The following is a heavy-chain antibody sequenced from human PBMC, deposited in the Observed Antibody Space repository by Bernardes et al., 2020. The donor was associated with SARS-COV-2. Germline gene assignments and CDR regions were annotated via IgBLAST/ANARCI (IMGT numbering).Heavy chain of an antibody. D-gene: IGHD3-3*01. V-gene: IGHV3-33*01. J-gene: IGHJ6*02. CDR1: GFTFNTHG. Sequence: SLRLSCVASGFTFNTHGMLWVRQAPGRGLEGVALIWYDGSKKYYADSMKGRFTISRDNSKNTLYLQINSLRAEDTAVYYCARQSNTILYYYYGVDLWGQGTTVTVSS. CDR2: IWYDGSKK. CDR3: ARQSNTILYYYYGVDL.